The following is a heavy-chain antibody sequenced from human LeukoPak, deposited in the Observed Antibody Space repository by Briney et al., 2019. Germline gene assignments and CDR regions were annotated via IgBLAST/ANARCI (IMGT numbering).Heavy chain of an antibody. V-gene: IGHV3-33*01. J-gene: IGHJ6*02. CDR3: ARVSGRIQVWPQPFGDGMDV. D-gene: IGHD3-10*01. CDR1: GFTFSSYG. CDR2: IWYDGSNK. Sequence: GRSLRLSCAASGFTFSSYGMHWVRQAPGKGLEWVAVIWYDGSNKYYADSVKGRFTISREDSKNTLYLQMNSLRAEDTAIYYCARVSGRIQVWPQPFGDGMDVWGQGTTVTVSS.